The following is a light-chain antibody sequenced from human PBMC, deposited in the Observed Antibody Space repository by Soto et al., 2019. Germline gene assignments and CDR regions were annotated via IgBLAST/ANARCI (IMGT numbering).Light chain of an antibody. CDR3: QQSYSTLSIS. V-gene: IGKV1-39*01. J-gene: IGKJ5*01. CDR1: ESISRH. Sequence: DIQMTQSTSSLSASVGDRVTITCRAIESISRHLNWYQQKPGKAPNLLIYAASTLQNGVPSRFSGSGSGTDFTLTISSLQPEDFATYHCQQSYSTLSISFGQGTRLEIK. CDR2: AAS.